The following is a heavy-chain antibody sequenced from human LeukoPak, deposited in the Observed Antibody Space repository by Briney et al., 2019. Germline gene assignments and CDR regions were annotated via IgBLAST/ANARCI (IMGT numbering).Heavy chain of an antibody. CDR2: IYHSGSS. J-gene: IGHJ4*02. CDR3: AGGARTSWTY. V-gene: IGHV4-38-2*02. CDR1: GSSISSSYY. D-gene: IGHD2-2*01. Sequence: SETLSLTCTVSGSSISSSYYWGWIRQPPGKGLEWIGSIYHSGSSNYNPSLESRVTLSVDKSKNQFSLNLNSLTAADTAVYYCAGGARTSWTYWGQGTLVTVSS.